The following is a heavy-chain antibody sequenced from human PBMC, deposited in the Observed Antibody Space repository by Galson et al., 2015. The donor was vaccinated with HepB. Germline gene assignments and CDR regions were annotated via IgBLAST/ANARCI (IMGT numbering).Heavy chain of an antibody. Sequence: SLRLSCAASGFTFSSYAMSWVRQAPGKGLEWVSVISGSGGRTYYADSVKGRFTISRDNSKNTLYLQMNSLRAEDTAVYYCARRYCSSTSCYLDHWDQGTLVTVSS. D-gene: IGHD2-2*01. CDR3: ARRYCSSTSCYLDH. CDR2: ISGSGGRT. V-gene: IGHV3-23*01. J-gene: IGHJ4*02. CDR1: GFTFSSYA.